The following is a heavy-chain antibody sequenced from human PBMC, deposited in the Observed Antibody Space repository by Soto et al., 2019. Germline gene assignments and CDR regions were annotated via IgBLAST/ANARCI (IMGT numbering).Heavy chain of an antibody. J-gene: IGHJ4*02. V-gene: IGHV3-30*18. D-gene: IGHD6-13*01. CDR1: GFTFSSYG. CDR2: ISYDGSNK. CDR3: AKGRGSTLYYFDY. Sequence: PGGSLRLSCAASGFTFSSYGMHWVRQAPGKGLEWVAVISYDGSNKYYADSVKGRFTISRDNSKNTLYLQMNSLRAEDTAVYYCAKGRGSTLYYFDYWGQGTLVTVSS.